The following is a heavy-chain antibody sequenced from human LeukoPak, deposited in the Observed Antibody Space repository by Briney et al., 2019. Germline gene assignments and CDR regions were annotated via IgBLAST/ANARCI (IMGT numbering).Heavy chain of an antibody. J-gene: IGHJ4*02. D-gene: IGHD3-22*01. CDR1: GGTFSSYT. V-gene: IGHV1-69*02. CDR2: IIPILGIA. CDR3: ASRPYYYDSSGYNYGDY. Sequence: GASVKVSCKASGGTFSSYTISWVRQAPGQGLEWMGRIIPILGIANYAQKFQGRVTITADKSTSTAYMELSSLRSEDTAVYYCASRPYYYDSSGYNYGDYWGQGTLVTVSS.